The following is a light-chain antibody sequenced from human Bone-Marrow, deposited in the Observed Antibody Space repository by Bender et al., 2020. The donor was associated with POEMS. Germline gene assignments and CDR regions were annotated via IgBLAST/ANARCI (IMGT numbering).Light chain of an antibody. J-gene: IGLJ3*02. V-gene: IGLV3-1*01. CDR1: GLGDRY. CDR3: AAWDAGLSGGV. Sequence: SYEMTQPPSVSVSPGQTASISCSGNGLGDRYVCWYQQKAGQPPVAVIYQDSKRPSGVPERFSGSTSGNTATLTISGTQAVDEADYYCAAWDAGLSGGVFGGGTKLTVL. CDR2: QDS.